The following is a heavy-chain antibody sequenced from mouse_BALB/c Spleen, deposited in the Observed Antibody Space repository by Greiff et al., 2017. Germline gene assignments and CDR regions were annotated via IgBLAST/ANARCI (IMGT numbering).Heavy chain of an antibody. Sequence: EVQLVESGGGLVKPGGSLKLSCAASGFTFSSYAMSWVRQTPEKSLEWVASISSGGSTYYPDSVKGRFTISRDNARNILYLQMSSLRSEDTAMYYCARGGDGYYDWYFDVWGAGTTVTVSS. CDR1: GFTFSSYA. D-gene: IGHD2-3*01. CDR3: ARGGDGYYDWYFDV. CDR2: ISSGGST. V-gene: IGHV5-6-5*01. J-gene: IGHJ1*01.